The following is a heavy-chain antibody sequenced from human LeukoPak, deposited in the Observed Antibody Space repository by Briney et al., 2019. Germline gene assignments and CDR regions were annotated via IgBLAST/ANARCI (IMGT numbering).Heavy chain of an antibody. CDR1: GSTLSDLS. V-gene: IGHV1-24*01. J-gene: IGHJ2*01. CDR2: SDPEDGET. D-gene: IGHD2-21*02. Sequence: ASVTVSCKFSGSTLSDLSIHWVRQAPGKGLEYVGGSDPEDGETFHAQNFQGRVTMTEDPSIDTAYMELSSLRSEDTAVYYCVTDRARLFWYFDLWGRGTLVTVSS. CDR3: VTDRARLFWYFDL.